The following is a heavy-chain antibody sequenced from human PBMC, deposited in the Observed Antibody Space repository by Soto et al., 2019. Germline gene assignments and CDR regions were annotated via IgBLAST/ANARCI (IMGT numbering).Heavy chain of an antibody. Sequence: SGPTLVNPTQTLTLTCTFSGFSLSTSGVGVGWIRQPPGKALEWLALIYWNDDKRYSPSLKSRLTITKDTSKNQVVLTMTNMDPVDTATYYFAHRKRTMVRGVIILYFDYWGQGTLVTVSS. CDR3: AHRKRTMVRGVIILYFDY. D-gene: IGHD3-10*01. V-gene: IGHV2-5*01. CDR1: GFSLSTSGVG. J-gene: IGHJ4*02. CDR2: IYWNDDK.